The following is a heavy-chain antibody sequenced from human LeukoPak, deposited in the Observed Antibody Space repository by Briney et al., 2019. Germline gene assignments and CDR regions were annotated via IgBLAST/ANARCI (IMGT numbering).Heavy chain of an antibody. CDR2: ISAYNGDT. J-gene: IGHJ4*02. D-gene: IGHD5-18*01. CDR1: GYTFTSYG. CDR3: ARATWIQLWSGRPHYFDY. V-gene: IGHV1-18*04. Sequence: ASVKVSCKASGYTFTSYGISWVRQAPGQGLEWMGWISAYNGDTDYAQKLQGRVTMTTDTSTSTAYMELRSLRSDDTAVYYYARATWIQLWSGRPHYFDYWGQGTLVTVSS.